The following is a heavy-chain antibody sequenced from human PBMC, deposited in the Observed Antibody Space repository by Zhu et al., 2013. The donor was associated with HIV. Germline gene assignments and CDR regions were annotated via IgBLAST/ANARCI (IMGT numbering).Heavy chain of an antibody. CDR3: ARVRSGYSSSWYRYTHFDY. CDR1: GGSISSYY. CDR2: IYYSGST. Sequence: VQLQESGPGLVKPSETLSLTCTVSGGSISSYYWSWIRQPPGKRLEWIGFIYYSGSTNYNPSLKSRVTISVDTSKNQFSLKLSSVTAADTAVYYCARVRSGYSSSWYRYTHFDYWGQGTLVTVSS. V-gene: IGHV4-59*01. J-gene: IGHJ4*02. D-gene: IGHD6-13*01.